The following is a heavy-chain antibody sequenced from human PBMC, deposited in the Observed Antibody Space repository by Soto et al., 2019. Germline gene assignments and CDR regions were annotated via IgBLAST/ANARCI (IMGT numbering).Heavy chain of an antibody. CDR3: ARDESATDAVDI. CDR1: GGSISSGGYY. V-gene: IGHV4-31*03. Sequence: QVQLQESGPGLVKPSQTLSLTCTVSGGSISSGGYYWSWIRQNPGKGLEWLGYIYYSGTTNYNPSLKSRLTISVDTSKNQSSLKLNSMTAADTAVYYCARDESATDAVDIWGQGTMVTVSS. J-gene: IGHJ3*02. CDR2: IYYSGTT. D-gene: IGHD5-12*01.